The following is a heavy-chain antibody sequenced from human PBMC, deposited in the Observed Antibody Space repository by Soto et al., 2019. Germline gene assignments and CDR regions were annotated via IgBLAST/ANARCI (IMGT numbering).Heavy chain of an antibody. J-gene: IGHJ6*03. CDR1: GGSFSGYY. Sequence: XSLTCAVYGGSFSGYYWSWIRQPPGKGKEWIGEINHSGSTNYNPSLKSRVTISVDKSKNQFSLKLSSVTAADTAVYYCXXXXXXXVVXXNXYXXVWXXGTTVTVSS. CDR3: XXXXXXXVVXXNXYXXV. V-gene: IGHV4-34*01. CDR2: INHSGST.